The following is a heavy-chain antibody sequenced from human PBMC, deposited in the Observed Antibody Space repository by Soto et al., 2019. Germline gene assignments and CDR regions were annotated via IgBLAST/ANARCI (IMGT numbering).Heavy chain of an antibody. Sequence: QITLKESGPTLVKPTQTLTLTCTFSGFSLTTDRVGVGWIRQPPGEALEWLACIYWENSKTYRPSQETRLTITKATSKDRVALTMTNMDSQDTATYYCAHAYGGRSLYWGQGTLVTVSS. CDR1: GFSLTTDRVG. D-gene: IGHD1-26*01. CDR3: AHAYGGRSLY. V-gene: IGHV2-5*02. CDR2: IYWENSK. J-gene: IGHJ4*02.